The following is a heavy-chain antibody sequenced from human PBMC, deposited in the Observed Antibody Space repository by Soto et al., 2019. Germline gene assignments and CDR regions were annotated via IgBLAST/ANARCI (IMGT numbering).Heavy chain of an antibody. CDR1: GGSISSYY. Sequence: QVQLQESGPGLVKPSETLSLTCTVSGGSISSYYWSWIRQPPGKGLEWIGYIYYSGSTNYNPSLKSRVTISVDTSKSQFSLKLSSVTAADTAVYYCARSYCTSTICYGYAQHWGQGTLVTVSS. J-gene: IGHJ1*01. V-gene: IGHV4-59*01. D-gene: IGHD2-2*01. CDR3: ARSYCTSTICYGYAQH. CDR2: IYYSGST.